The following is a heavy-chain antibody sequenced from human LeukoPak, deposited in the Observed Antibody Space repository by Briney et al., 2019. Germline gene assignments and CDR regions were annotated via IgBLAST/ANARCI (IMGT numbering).Heavy chain of an antibody. J-gene: IGHJ4*02. Sequence: ASVKVSCKASGYTFTSYGNSWVRQAPGQGLEWMGWISAYNGNTNYAQKLQGRVTMTTDTSTSTAYMELRSLRSDDTAVYYCARKIQLWPGYHFDYWGQGTLVTVSS. D-gene: IGHD5-18*01. CDR1: GYTFTSYG. CDR2: ISAYNGNT. CDR3: ARKIQLWPGYHFDY. V-gene: IGHV1-18*01.